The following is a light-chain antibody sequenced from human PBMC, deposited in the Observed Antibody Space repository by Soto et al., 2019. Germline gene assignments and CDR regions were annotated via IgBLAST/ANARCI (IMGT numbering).Light chain of an antibody. J-gene: IGKJ1*01. CDR3: QQYMSSVT. CDR1: QSVDTTF. V-gene: IGKV3-20*01. CDR2: GAS. Sequence: EIVLTQSPGSLSLSPGQRATLSCRASQSVDTTFFGWYQKKPGQAPRPLIYGASKRATGIPDRFSGSGSGTDFTLIISRLEPEDFAVYYCQQYMSSVTFGQGTKVEIK.